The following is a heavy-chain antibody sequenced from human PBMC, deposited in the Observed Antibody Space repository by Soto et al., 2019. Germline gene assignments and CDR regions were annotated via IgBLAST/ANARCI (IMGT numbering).Heavy chain of an antibody. CDR1: GYTFTSYD. D-gene: IGHD6-19*01. J-gene: IGHJ3*02. V-gene: IGHV1-8*01. Sequence: ASVKVSCKASGYTFTSYDINWVRQAPGQGPEGMGWINPNSGSTGDAHKFQGRVTMTTHTTASTAYMELRSLRSDDTAVYYCAREVAVAGTSAFDIWGQGTMVNVSS. CDR3: AREVAVAGTSAFDI. CDR2: INPNSGST.